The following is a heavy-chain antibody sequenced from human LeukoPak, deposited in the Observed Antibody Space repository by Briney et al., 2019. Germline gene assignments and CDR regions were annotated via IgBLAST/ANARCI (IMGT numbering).Heavy chain of an antibody. CDR3: GKDLYYYGSGSYFGMDV. CDR1: GFPFDDYA. J-gene: IGHJ6*02. D-gene: IGHD3-10*01. Sequence: GGSLRLSCASSGFPFDDYAMYWVRQAPGKGLEWVSLISGDGGRTYYADSVKGLFTISRDNSKNSLYLQMNSLRTEDTALYYCGKDLYYYGSGSYFGMDVWGQGTTVTVSS. V-gene: IGHV3-43*02. CDR2: ISGDGGRT.